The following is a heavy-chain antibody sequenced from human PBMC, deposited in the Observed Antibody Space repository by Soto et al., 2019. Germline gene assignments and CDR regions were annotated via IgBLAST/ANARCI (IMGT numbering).Heavy chain of an antibody. D-gene: IGHD3-16*02. CDR3: ATAFCVWGSYRSNKANSGFFSAIGRLERIEYFQH. CDR1: GYTLTELS. J-gene: IGHJ1*01. Sequence: ASVKVSCKVSGYTLTELSMHWVRQAPGKGLEWMGGFDPEDGETIYAQKFQGRVTMTEDTSTDTAYMELSSLRSEDTAVYYCATAFCVWGSYRSNKANSGFFSAIGRLERIEYFQHWGQGTLVTVSS. V-gene: IGHV1-24*01. CDR2: FDPEDGET.